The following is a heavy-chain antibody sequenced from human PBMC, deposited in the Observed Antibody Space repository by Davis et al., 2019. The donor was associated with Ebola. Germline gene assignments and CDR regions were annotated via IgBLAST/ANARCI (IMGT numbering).Heavy chain of an antibody. D-gene: IGHD3-3*01. V-gene: IGHV1-2*06. CDR3: ARRERFLEWPHRGGDY. CDR1: GYTFAAHY. CDR2: INPNFGGK. J-gene: IGHJ4*02. Sequence: ASVKVSCKASGYTFAAHYIHWVRQAPGQGLEWMGRINPNFGGKIYAQKFQDRVTMTIDTSINTAYMELDRLRSDDTAVYYCARRERFLEWPHRGGDYWGQGTLVTVSS.